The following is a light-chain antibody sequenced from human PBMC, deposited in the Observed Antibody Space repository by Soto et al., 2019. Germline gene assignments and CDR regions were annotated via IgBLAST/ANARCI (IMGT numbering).Light chain of an antibody. V-gene: IGKV3-11*01. CDR3: QQRSNWPA. CDR2: DAS. J-gene: IGKJ4*01. Sequence: EIVFTQSPSTLSLSPGEGATLSCRASQSASSSLAWYQQKPGQAPRLLIYDASIRATGIPARFSGSGSGTDFTLTISSLEPEDFAVYYCQQRSNWPAFGGGTKVDIK. CDR1: QSASSS.